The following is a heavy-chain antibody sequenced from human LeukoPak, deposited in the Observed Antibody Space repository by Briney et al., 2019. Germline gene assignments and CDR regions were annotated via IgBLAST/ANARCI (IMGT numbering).Heavy chain of an antibody. CDR2: LYSDGNT. Sequence: PGGSLRLSCAASGFTVITNMTWVRQAPGKGLEWVSVLYSDGNTKYADSVQGRFTISRDNSKNTLYLEMNSLSPDDTAVYYCARGVEPLAANTLAYWGQGTLVTVSS. CDR3: ARGVEPLAANTLAY. V-gene: IGHV3-53*01. J-gene: IGHJ4*02. CDR1: GFTVITN. D-gene: IGHD1-14*01.